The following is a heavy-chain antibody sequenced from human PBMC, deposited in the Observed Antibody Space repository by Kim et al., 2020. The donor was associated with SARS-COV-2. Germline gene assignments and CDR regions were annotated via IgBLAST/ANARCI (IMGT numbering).Heavy chain of an antibody. CDR3: ARYDSSGYYIYYFDY. J-gene: IGHJ4*02. D-gene: IGHD3-22*01. Sequence: DSVKGRYTISRDNAKNSLYLQMTSLRAEDTAVYYCARYDSSGYYIYYFDYWGQGTLVTVSS. V-gene: IGHV3-21*01.